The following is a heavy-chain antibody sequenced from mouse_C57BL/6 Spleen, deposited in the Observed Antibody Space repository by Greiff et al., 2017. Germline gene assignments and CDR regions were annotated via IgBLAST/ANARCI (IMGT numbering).Heavy chain of an antibody. V-gene: IGHV1-50*01. D-gene: IGHD1-1*01. CDR2: IDPSDSYT. CDR3: ARSYYYGSSTYYFDY. CDR1: GYTFTSYW. J-gene: IGHJ2*01. Sequence: VQLQQPGAELVKPGASVKLSCKASGYTFTSYWMQWVKQRPGQGLEWIGEIDPSDSYTNYNQKFKGKATLTVDTSSSTAYMQLSSLTSEDSAVYYCARSYYYGSSTYYFDYWGQGTTLTVSS.